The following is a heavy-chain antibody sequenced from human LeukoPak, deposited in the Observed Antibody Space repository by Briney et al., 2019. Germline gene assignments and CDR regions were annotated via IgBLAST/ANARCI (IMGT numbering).Heavy chain of an antibody. J-gene: IGHJ4*02. D-gene: IGHD5-12*01. CDR2: ISSSGSTI. V-gene: IGHV3-48*03. Sequence: GGSLRLSCAASGFTSSSYEMNWVRQAPGKGLEWVSYISSSGSTIYYADSVKGRFTISRDNAKNSLYLQMNSLRAEDTAVYYCARGRETWIWECGEFDYWGQGTLVTVSS. CDR1: GFTSSSYE. CDR3: ARGRETWIWECGEFDY.